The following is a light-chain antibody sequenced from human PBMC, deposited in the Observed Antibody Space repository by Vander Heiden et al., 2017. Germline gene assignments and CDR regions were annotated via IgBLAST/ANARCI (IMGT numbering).Light chain of an antibody. CDR2: DAS. Sequence: EIVLTQSPATLSLSPGERATLSCRASQSVSSYLAWYQQKPGQAPRLLIYDASTRDTGIPARFSGSGYGTDFTLTISSREPEDFAVYYCHHHSIWPPYTFGQGTKLEIK. CDR1: QSVSSY. J-gene: IGKJ2*01. CDR3: HHHSIWPPYT. V-gene: IGKV3-11*01.